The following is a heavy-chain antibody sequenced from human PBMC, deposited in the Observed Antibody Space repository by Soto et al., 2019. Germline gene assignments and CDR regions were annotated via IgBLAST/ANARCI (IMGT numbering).Heavy chain of an antibody. D-gene: IGHD6-19*01. CDR2: MSYDGSNE. V-gene: IGHV3-30*18. CDR3: AQDRIWHAASGWDYYGMEV. CDR1: GFTFRDFG. J-gene: IGHJ6*02. Sequence: QVQLVESGGGVVQPGRSLRLSCAASGFTFRDFGMHWVRQAPGKGVEWVAVMSYDGSNELYVDSVKGRFTISRDNSQNTLFLQMTSLPTEDTAIYYCAQDRIWHAASGWDYYGMEVWGQGTPVTVSS.